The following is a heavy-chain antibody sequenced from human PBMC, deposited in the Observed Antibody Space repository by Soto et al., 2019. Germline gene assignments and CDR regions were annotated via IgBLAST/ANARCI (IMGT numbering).Heavy chain of an antibody. J-gene: IGHJ5*02. Sequence: QVQLQESGPGLVKPSQTLSLTCTVSGGSISSGGYYWSWIRQHPGKGLEWIGYIYYSGSTYYNPSLKSHVTISVETSKNQFSLQLSSVTAADTAVYYCARVLMDSSGYSLGHFNWFDPWGQGTLVTVSS. CDR1: GGSISSGGYY. D-gene: IGHD3-22*01. CDR3: ARVLMDSSGYSLGHFNWFDP. V-gene: IGHV4-31*01. CDR2: IYYSGST.